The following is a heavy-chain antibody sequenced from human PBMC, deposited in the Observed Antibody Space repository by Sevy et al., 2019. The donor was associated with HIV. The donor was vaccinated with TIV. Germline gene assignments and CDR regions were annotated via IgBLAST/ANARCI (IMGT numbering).Heavy chain of an antibody. J-gene: IGHJ4*02. V-gene: IGHV3-33*01. CDR3: ARDLEFYDYGDYGPAFMPDY. CDR1: GFTFSTYG. Sequence: GGSLRLSCAASGFTFSTYGMHWVRQAPGKGLEWVAVIWFDGSNTYYADSVKGRFTISRDIAKNTLHLQMNSLRVDVTAVSYCARDLEFYDYGDYGPAFMPDYWGQGTLVTVSS. CDR2: IWFDGSNT. D-gene: IGHD4-17*01.